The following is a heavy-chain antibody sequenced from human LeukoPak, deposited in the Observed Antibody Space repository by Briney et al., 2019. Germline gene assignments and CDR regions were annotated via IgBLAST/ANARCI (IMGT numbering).Heavy chain of an antibody. CDR1: GGSFSGYY. D-gene: IGHD2-2*01. J-gene: IGHJ4*02. CDR2: INHSGST. V-gene: IGHV4-34*01. Sequence: SETLSLTCAVYGGSFSGYYWSWIRQPPGKGLEWIGEINHSGSTNYNPSLKSRVTISVDTSKNQFSLKLSSVTAADTAVYYCARCSGCSSTSCYAGCDGYFDYWGQGTLVTVSS. CDR3: ARCSGCSSTSCYAGCDGYFDY.